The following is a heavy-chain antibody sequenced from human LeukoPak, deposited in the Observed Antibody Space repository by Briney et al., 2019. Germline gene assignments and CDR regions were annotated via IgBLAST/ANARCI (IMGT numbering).Heavy chain of an antibody. Sequence: SGTLSLTCAVSGGSISSSNWWSWVRQPPGKGLEWIGEIYHSGSTNYNPSLKSRVTISVDTSKNQFSLKLSSVTAADTAVYYCARVPRISGHYFDYWGQGTLVTVSS. CDR3: ARVPRISGHYFDY. CDR2: IYHSGST. V-gene: IGHV4-4*02. D-gene: IGHD2/OR15-2a*01. J-gene: IGHJ4*02. CDR1: GGSISSSNW.